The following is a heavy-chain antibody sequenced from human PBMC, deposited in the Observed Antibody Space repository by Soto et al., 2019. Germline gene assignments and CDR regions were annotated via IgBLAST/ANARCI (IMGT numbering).Heavy chain of an antibody. CDR1: GYTFTSYC. J-gene: IGHJ3*02. D-gene: IGHD5-12*01. CDR3: AREYSGYDRHAFDI. Sequence: ASVKVSCKASGYTFTSYCISWVRQAPGQGLEWMGWISAYNGNTNYAQKLQGRVTMTTDTSASTAYMELRSLRSDDTAVYYCAREYSGYDRHAFDIWGQGTMVTVSS. CDR2: ISAYNGNT. V-gene: IGHV1-18*01.